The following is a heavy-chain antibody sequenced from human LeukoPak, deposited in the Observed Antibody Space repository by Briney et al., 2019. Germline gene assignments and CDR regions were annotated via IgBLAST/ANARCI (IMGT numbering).Heavy chain of an antibody. Sequence: GGSLRLSCAASGFTVSSIYMSWVRQAPGKGLEWVSIIYRGGSTYYADSVKGRFTISRDNAKNSLYLQMNSLRAEDTAVYYCARLPNPGGSLRIAAAGRDDYWGQGTLVTVSS. CDR3: ARLPNPGGSLRIAAAGRDDY. J-gene: IGHJ4*02. D-gene: IGHD6-13*01. V-gene: IGHV3-53*01. CDR1: GFTVSSIY. CDR2: IYRGGST.